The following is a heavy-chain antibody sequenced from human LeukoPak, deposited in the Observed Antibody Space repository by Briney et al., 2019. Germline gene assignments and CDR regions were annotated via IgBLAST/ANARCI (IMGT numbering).Heavy chain of an antibody. CDR2: ISGSGGST. D-gene: IGHD6-13*01. CDR3: AKDFSSSSWNPSHIFDY. Sequence: GGSLRLSCAASGFTFSSYAMSWVRQAPGKGLEWVSAISGSGGSTYYADSVKGRFTISRDNSKNTLYLQMNSLRAEDTAVYYCAKDFSSSSWNPSHIFDYWGQGTLVTVSS. V-gene: IGHV3-23*01. J-gene: IGHJ4*02. CDR1: GFTFSSYA.